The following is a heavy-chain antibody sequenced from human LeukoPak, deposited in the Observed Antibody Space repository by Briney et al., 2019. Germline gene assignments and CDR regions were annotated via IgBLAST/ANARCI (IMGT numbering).Heavy chain of an antibody. CDR3: ARDSADTGIHGYGMDV. V-gene: IGHV3-53*01. CDR2: IYSGGST. D-gene: IGHD5-18*01. Sequence: GGSLRLSCAASEFTVSGNYMSWVRQAPGKGLEWVSLIYSGGSTYYADSVKGRFTISRDNSKNALYLQMNSLRAEDTAVYYCARDSADTGIHGYGMDVWGQGTTVTVSS. J-gene: IGHJ6*02. CDR1: EFTVSGNY.